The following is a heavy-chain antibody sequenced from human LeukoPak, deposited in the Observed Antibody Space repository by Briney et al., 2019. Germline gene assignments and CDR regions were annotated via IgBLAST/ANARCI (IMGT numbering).Heavy chain of an antibody. CDR3: ARVATGSYDWFDP. CDR2: IKQDGSEK. V-gene: IGHV3-7*01. J-gene: IGHJ5*02. Sequence: GGSLRLSCTASGFTFSSYWMNWVRQAPGKGLEWVANIKQDGSEKYYVDSVKGRFTISRDNAKNSLFLQMNSLRAEDTAVYFCARVATGSYDWFDPWGQGTLVTVSS. D-gene: IGHD3-10*01. CDR1: GFTFSSYW.